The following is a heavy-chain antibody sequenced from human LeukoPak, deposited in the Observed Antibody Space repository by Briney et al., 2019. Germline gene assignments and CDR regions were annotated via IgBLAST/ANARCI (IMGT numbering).Heavy chain of an antibody. J-gene: IGHJ4*02. V-gene: IGHV4-59*12. Sequence: PSETLSLTCTVSGGSISSYYWSWIRQPPGKGLEWIGYIYYSGSTNYNPSLKSRVTISVDTSKNQFSLKLSSVTAADTAVYYCASNPADTAMPYQYWGQGTLVTVSS. CDR3: ASNPADTAMPYQY. D-gene: IGHD5-18*01. CDR1: GGSISSYY. CDR2: IYYSGST.